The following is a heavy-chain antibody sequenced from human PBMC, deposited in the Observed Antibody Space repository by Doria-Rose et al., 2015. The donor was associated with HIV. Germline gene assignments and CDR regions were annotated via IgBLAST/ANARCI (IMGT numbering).Heavy chain of an antibody. V-gene: IGHV4-31*03. CDR3: ARMGYYRELDY. CDR1: GASVSSRGYY. J-gene: IGHJ4*02. Sequence: ESGPGLVKPSATLSLPCSVSGASVSSRGYYWNWIRQVPGKGLESLGYTYYTGTSDYSPSLKSRLNMAVDTSKNQFSLKLSFVTVADTAVYYCARMGYYRELDYWGQGALVNVSA. CDR2: TYYTGTS. D-gene: IGHD3-3*01.